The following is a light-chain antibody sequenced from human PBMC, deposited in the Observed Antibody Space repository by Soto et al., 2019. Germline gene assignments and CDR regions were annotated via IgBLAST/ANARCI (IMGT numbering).Light chain of an antibody. CDR1: QDIDKW. CDR2: AVS. V-gene: IGKV1-12*01. Sequence: DIQMTQSPSSLSAPVGDRVSISCRASQDIDKWLAWFQQKPGKAPKLLISAVSTLQNGVSSRFSGSGSGTDFTLAIQSLQPDDIGTSYCQQASSFPHTFGPGTKLQIK. J-gene: IGKJ2*01. CDR3: QQASSFPHT.